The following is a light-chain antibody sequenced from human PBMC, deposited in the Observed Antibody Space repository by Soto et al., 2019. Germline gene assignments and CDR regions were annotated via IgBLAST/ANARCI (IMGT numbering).Light chain of an antibody. CDR2: DAS. Sequence: EIVLTQSPATLSLSPGERATLSCRASQSVSSYLAWYQQKPGQAPRLLIYDASNRATGIPARFSGSGSGADFTLTISSLEPEDFAVYYCQQRRDWYPGWYTFGQGTKLEIK. CDR3: QQRRDWYPGWYT. CDR1: QSVSSY. V-gene: IGKV3-11*01. J-gene: IGKJ2*01.